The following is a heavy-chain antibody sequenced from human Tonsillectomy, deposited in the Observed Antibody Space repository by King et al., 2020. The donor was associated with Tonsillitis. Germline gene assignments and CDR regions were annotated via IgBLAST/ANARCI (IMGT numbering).Heavy chain of an antibody. CDR2: ISISGST. V-gene: IGHV4-4*07. CDR3: ARWGSMTSLDH. Sequence: VQLQESGPGLVKPSETLSLSCTVSGDSIRDYQWNWLRQPAGKGLEWIGRISISGSTNYNPSFKGRVTLSLDTSKNQFSLNLTSVTAADTAIYYCARWGSMTSLDHWGQGILVTVSS. D-gene: IGHD3-10*01. J-gene: IGHJ4*02. CDR1: GDSIRDYQ.